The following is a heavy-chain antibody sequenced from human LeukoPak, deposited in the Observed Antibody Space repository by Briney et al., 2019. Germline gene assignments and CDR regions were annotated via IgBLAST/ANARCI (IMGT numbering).Heavy chain of an antibody. V-gene: IGHV1-69*04. Sequence: ASVKVSCKASGGTFSSYAISWVRQAPGQGLEWMGRIIPILGIANYAQKFQGRVTITADKSTSTAYMELSSLRSEDTAVYYCARDPHLDSGYDLPDYWGQGTPVTVSS. D-gene: IGHD5-12*01. CDR3: ARDPHLDSGYDLPDY. CDR1: GGTFSSYA. CDR2: IIPILGIA. J-gene: IGHJ4*02.